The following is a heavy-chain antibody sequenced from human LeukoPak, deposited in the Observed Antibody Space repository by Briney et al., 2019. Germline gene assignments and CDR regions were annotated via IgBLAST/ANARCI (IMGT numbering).Heavy chain of an antibody. V-gene: IGHV3-33*06. CDR3: AKESGHNWNYAAFDYYYYMDV. D-gene: IGHD1-7*01. CDR2: IWYVGSNK. Sequence: GGSLRLSCAASGFTFSSYGMHWVRQAPGKGLEWVAVIWYVGSNKYYADSVKGRFTISRDNSKNTLYLQMNSLRAEDTAVYYCAKESGHNWNYAAFDYYYYMDVWGKGTTVTVSS. CDR1: GFTFSSYG. J-gene: IGHJ6*03.